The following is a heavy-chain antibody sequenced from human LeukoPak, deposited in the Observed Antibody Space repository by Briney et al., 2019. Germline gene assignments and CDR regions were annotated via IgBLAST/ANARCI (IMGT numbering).Heavy chain of an antibody. J-gene: IGHJ3*02. D-gene: IGHD3-3*01. CDR2: IIPIFGTA. Sequence: GASVKVSCKASEGTFSSYAISWVRQAPGQGLEWMGGIIPIFGTANYAQKFQGRVTITADESTSTAYMKLSSLRSEDTAVYYCARDLAHYDFWSLAFDIWGQGTMVTVSS. V-gene: IGHV1-69*13. CDR3: ARDLAHYDFWSLAFDI. CDR1: EGTFSSYA.